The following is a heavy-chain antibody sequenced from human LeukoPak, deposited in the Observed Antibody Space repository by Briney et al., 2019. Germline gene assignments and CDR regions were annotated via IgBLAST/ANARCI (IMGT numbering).Heavy chain of an antibody. CDR2: ISYDGSNK. CDR1: GFTFSSYG. V-gene: IGHV3-30*03. Sequence: GGSLRLSCAASGFTFSSYGMHWVRQAPGKGLEWVAVISYDGSNKYYADSVKGRFTTSRDNSKNTLYLQMNSLRAEDTAVYYCARPNKYGSGSRHFDYWGQGTLVTVSS. D-gene: IGHD3-10*01. CDR3: ARPNKYGSGSRHFDY. J-gene: IGHJ4*02.